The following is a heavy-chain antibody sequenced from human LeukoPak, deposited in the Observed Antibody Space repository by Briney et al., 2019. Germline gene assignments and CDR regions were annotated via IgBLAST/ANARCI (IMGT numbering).Heavy chain of an antibody. Sequence: GESLKISCKGSGYSFTSYWIDWVRQMPGEGLEWMGIIYPGNSDTRYSPSFQGQVTISADKSISTAYLQWSSLKASDTAMYYCARHGRYYDSSGYYYLDYWGQGTLVTVSS. V-gene: IGHV5-51*01. J-gene: IGHJ4*02. CDR3: ARHGRYYDSSGYYYLDY. CDR1: GYSFTSYW. CDR2: IYPGNSDT. D-gene: IGHD3-22*01.